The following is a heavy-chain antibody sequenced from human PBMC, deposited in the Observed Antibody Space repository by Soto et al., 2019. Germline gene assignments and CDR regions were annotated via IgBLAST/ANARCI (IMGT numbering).Heavy chain of an antibody. Sequence: SETLSLTCPVSGGYIRSYYCSWIRQPPGKGLEWIGCIYSSGSTKYNPSLKSRVTISVDTSKNQFSLKLRSVTAADTAVYYCARDLSGSNPWDRFDPWGQGLLVTVS. CDR3: ARDLSGSNPWDRFDP. CDR2: IYSSGST. D-gene: IGHD1-26*01. V-gene: IGHV4-59*01. J-gene: IGHJ5*02. CDR1: GGYIRSYY.